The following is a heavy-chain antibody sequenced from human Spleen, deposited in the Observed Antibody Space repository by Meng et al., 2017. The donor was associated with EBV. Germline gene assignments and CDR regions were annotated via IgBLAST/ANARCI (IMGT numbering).Heavy chain of an antibody. V-gene: IGHV1-24*01. CDR2: FDPEDGQI. CDR3: AKAGSETYLGLDS. J-gene: IGHJ4*02. D-gene: IGHD2-8*02. CDR1: GYTLTKLS. Sequence: HGHLVQSGAEVKKPGASVKVPYKVFGYTLTKLSMHWVRQAPGKGLEWMGGFDPEDGQIFYAQKFQGRVTMTEDTSTDTAYMELNSLRSEDTATYYCAKAGSETYLGLDSWGQGILVTVSS.